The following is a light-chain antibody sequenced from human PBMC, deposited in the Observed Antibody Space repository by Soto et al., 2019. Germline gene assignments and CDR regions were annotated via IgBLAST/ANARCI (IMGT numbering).Light chain of an antibody. V-gene: IGLV1-47*02. CDR3: AAWDDSLRGLV. Sequence: QLVLTQPPSASGTPGQRVTISCSGGNSNIGSKYVYWYQQLPGAAPKLLIYNTNQRPSGVPDRFSGSKSGTSASLAISGLRSEDEADYSCAAWDDSLRGLVFGGGTKLTVL. CDR1: NSNIGSKY. CDR2: NTN. J-gene: IGLJ2*01.